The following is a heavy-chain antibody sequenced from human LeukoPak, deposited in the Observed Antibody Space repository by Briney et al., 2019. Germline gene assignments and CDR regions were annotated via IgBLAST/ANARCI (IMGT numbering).Heavy chain of an antibody. CDR1: GYTFTGYY. Sequence: ASVKVSCKASGYTFTGYYMHWVRQAPGQGPEWMGRINPNSGGTNYARKFQGRVTMTRDTSISTAYMELSRLRSDDTAVYYCARDRRYCSSTSCRTPNWFDPWGQGTLVTVSS. J-gene: IGHJ5*02. CDR3: ARDRRYCSSTSCRTPNWFDP. D-gene: IGHD2-2*01. V-gene: IGHV1-2*06. CDR2: INPNSGGT.